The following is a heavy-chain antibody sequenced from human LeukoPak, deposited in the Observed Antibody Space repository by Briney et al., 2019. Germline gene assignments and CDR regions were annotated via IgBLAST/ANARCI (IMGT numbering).Heavy chain of an antibody. CDR1: GFTFSSYS. CDR2: ISSSDSYI. V-gene: IGHV3-21*01. J-gene: IGHJ3*02. CDR3: ARDRDWSVLYDASDI. Sequence: GGSLRLSCASSGFTFSSYSMNWVRQAPGKGLEWVSFISSSDSYIYYADSVKGRFTISRDNAKNSLYLQMNSLRAEDTAVYYCARDRDWSVLYDASDIWGQGTMVTVSS. D-gene: IGHD3/OR15-3a*01.